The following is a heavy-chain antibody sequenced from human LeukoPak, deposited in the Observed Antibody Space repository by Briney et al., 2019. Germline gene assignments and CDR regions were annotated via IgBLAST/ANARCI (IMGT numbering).Heavy chain of an antibody. CDR1: GGSISSSSYY. V-gene: IGHV4-39*01. D-gene: IGHD6-13*01. J-gene: IGHJ5*02. Sequence: SETLFLTCTVSGGSISSSSYYWGWIRQPPGKGLEWIGSIYYSGSTYYNPSLKSRVTISVDTSKNQFSLKLSSATAADTAVYYCALNPRKSIAAAGRQFDPWGQGTLVTVSS. CDR3: ALNPRKSIAAAGRQFDP. CDR2: IYYSGST.